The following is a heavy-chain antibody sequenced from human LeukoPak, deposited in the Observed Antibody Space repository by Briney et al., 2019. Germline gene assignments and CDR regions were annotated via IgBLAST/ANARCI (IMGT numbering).Heavy chain of an antibody. Sequence: PSETLSLTCTVSGGSISSYYWSWIRQPPGKGLEWIGYIYYSGSTNYNPSLKSRVTISVDTSKNQFSLKLSSVTAADTAVYYCASVYCSGGSCYYYGMDVWGQGTTVTVSS. V-gene: IGHV4-59*01. J-gene: IGHJ6*02. CDR1: GGSISSYY. D-gene: IGHD2-15*01. CDR2: IYYSGST. CDR3: ASVYCSGGSCYYYGMDV.